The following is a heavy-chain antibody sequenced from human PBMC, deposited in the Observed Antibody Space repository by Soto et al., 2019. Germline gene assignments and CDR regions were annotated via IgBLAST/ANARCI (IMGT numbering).Heavy chain of an antibody. V-gene: IGHV1-46*01. Sequence: ASANVSCKAPRNTVTSYYINWVRQAPGQGLEWMGVINPHGGSTAYAQKFKGRVTLTRDTSASTVYMEVSSLTSEDTAMYYCARSSGGNFGIIIEGTNWFAPWGQGTLVTVSS. CDR3: ARSSGGNFGIIIEGTNWFAP. J-gene: IGHJ5*02. CDR2: INPHGGST. D-gene: IGHD1-26*01. CDR1: RNTVTSYY.